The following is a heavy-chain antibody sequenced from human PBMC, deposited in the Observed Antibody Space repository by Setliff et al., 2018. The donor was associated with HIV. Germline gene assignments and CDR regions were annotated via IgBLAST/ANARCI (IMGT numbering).Heavy chain of an antibody. CDR3: ARSSRGSLRDLDY. D-gene: IGHD2-21*02. CDR2: IYYSGTT. J-gene: IGHJ4*02. V-gene: IGHV4-59*08. Sequence: SETLSLTCTVSGGSISSYYWSWIRQPPGKGLEWIGYIYYSGTTNYNPSLKSRVTISVDTSKDQFSLKLSSVTAADTAMYYCARSSRGSLRDLDYWGPGTLVTV. CDR1: GGSISSYY.